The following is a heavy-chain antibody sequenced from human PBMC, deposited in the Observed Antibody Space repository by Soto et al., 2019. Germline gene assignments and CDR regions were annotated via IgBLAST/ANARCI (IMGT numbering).Heavy chain of an antibody. D-gene: IGHD3-16*01. J-gene: IGHJ4*02. CDR3: ARLLRLVDY. CDR1: GYSFTHYW. CDR2: IFPDDSDT. Sequence: PGESLKISCEASGYSFTHYWVAWVRQMPGKGLEWMGIIFPDDSDTRYSPSLQGQVTISADKSINTAFLQWNSLKASDTAMYYCARLLRLVDYWGQGTLVTVSS. V-gene: IGHV5-51*01.